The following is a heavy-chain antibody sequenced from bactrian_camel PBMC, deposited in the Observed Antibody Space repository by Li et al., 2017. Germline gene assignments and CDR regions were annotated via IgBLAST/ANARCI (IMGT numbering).Heavy chain of an antibody. J-gene: IGHJ4*01. V-gene: IGHV3-2*01. CDR3: AAGQWYTDEYRY. CDR1: GFTFTDYY. D-gene: IGHD6*01. Sequence: HVQLVESGGGVVQPGGSLRLSCEASGFTFTDYYMSWVRQAPGKGPEWVTSIHSDGADYADSVKGRFTISRDNAKNTVYLQMNSLKFEDTALYYCAAGQWYTDEYRYWGQGTQVTVS. CDR2: IHSDGA.